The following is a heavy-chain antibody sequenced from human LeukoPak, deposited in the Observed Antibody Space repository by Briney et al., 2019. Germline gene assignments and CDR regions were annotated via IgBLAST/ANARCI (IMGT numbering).Heavy chain of an antibody. V-gene: IGHV4-59*01. CDR1: RGSIRSYY. CDR3: ARERRDSSGYLDY. Sequence: SETLSLTCTVSRGSIRSYYWSWIRQPPGKGLEWIGYIYYSGSTNYNPSLKSRVTISVDTSKNQFSLKLSSVTAADTAVYYCARERRDSSGYLDYWGQGTLVTVSS. CDR2: IYYSGST. J-gene: IGHJ4*02. D-gene: IGHD3-22*01.